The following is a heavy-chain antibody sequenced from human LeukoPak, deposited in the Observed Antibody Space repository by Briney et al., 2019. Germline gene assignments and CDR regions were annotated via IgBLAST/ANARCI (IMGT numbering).Heavy chain of an antibody. D-gene: IGHD3-10*02. V-gene: IGHV3-48*03. Sequence: PGGSLRLSCAASGFTFSSYEMNWVRQAPGKGLEWISFINSRGSTIYYVDSVKGRFTISRDNAKNLLYLQMNSLRAEDTAVYYCAELGITMIGGVWGKGTTVTISS. CDR1: GFTFSSYE. J-gene: IGHJ6*04. CDR2: INSRGSTI. CDR3: AELGITMIGGV.